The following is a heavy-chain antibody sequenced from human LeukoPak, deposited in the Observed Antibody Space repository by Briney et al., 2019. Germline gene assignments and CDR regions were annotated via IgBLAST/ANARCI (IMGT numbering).Heavy chain of an antibody. Sequence: PGGSLRLSCAASGFTFSSYGMHWVRQDPGKGLAWVAVISYDGSNKYYADSVKGRFTISRDNSKNTLYLQMNSLRAEDTAVYYCARDQYDTWSRRGNFDSWGQGTLVIVSS. D-gene: IGHD3-3*01. V-gene: IGHV3-30*03. CDR3: ARDQYDTWSRRGNFDS. CDR2: ISYDGSNK. CDR1: GFTFSSYG. J-gene: IGHJ4*02.